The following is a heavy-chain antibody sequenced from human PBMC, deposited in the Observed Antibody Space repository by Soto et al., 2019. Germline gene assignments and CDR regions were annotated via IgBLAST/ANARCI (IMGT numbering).Heavy chain of an antibody. V-gene: IGHV3-23*01. CDR2: ISGSGGST. J-gene: IGHJ6*03. D-gene: IGHD1-7*01. Sequence: EVQLLESGGGLVQPGGSLRLSCAASAFTFSSYAMTWVRQAPGKGLEWVSAISGSGGSTYYADSVKGRFTISRDNSKNTLFLQMNTLRAEDTAVYYCAKSSGTTYRYVYMDVWGKGTTVTVSS. CDR3: AKSSGTTYRYVYMDV. CDR1: AFTFSSYA.